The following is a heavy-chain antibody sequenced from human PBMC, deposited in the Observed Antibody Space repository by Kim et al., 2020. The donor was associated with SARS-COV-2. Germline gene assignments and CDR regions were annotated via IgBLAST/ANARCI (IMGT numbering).Heavy chain of an antibody. J-gene: IGHJ1*01. Sequence: ASVKVSCKVSGYTLTELSMHWVRQAPGKGLEWMGGFDPEDGETIYAQKFQGRVTMTEDTSTDTAYMELSSLRSEDTAVYYCATGGHRATMIVVVILEYFQHWGQGTLVTVSS. CDR2: FDPEDGET. V-gene: IGHV1-24*01. CDR1: GYTLTELS. CDR3: ATGGHRATMIVVVILEYFQH. D-gene: IGHD3-22*01.